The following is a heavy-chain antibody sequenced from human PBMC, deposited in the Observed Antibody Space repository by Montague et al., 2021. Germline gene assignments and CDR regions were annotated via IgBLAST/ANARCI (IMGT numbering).Heavy chain of an antibody. CDR2: MFYGGAT. CDR1: SGSIFHAH. Sequence: SETLSLTCTVSSGSIFHAHWSWVRQPPGKGLEWLGSMFYGGATSNNPSLKSRVTMSIDTSTNQFSLKLRFVTAADTAVYYCAKQDYFVSGTSYKGFDPWGPGILVTVSS. J-gene: IGHJ5*02. CDR3: AKQDYFVSGTSYKGFDP. D-gene: IGHD3-10*01. V-gene: IGHV4-59*08.